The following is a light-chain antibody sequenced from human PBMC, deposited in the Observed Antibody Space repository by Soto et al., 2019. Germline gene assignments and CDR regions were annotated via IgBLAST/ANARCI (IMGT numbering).Light chain of an antibody. CDR2: EVS. CDR3: SSYTSSRYV. V-gene: IGLV2-14*01. J-gene: IGLJ1*01. CDR1: SSDIIGGNNY. Sequence: QSALTQPASVSGSPGQSITISCTGTSSDIIGGNNYVSWYQQHPGNAPKVMIYEVSNRPSGVSSRFSGSKSGNTASLTISGLQAEDEADYYCSSYTSSRYVFGSGTKLTVL.